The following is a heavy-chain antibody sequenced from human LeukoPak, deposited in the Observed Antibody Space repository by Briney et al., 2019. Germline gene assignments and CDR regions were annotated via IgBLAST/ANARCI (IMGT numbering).Heavy chain of an antibody. Sequence: GESLKISCKGSGYSFTSYWIGWVRQMPGKGLEWLGIIYPGDSDTRYSPSFQGQVTISADKSISTAYLQWSSLKASDTAMYYCARVRYGDYAYYYMDVWGKGTTVTVSS. V-gene: IGHV5-51*03. CDR2: IYPGDSDT. D-gene: IGHD4-17*01. J-gene: IGHJ6*03. CDR1: GYSFTSYW. CDR3: ARVRYGDYAYYYMDV.